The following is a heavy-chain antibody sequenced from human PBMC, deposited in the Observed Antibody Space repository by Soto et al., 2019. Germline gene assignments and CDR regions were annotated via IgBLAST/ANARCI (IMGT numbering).Heavy chain of an antibody. CDR2: ISNSSSYI. V-gene: IGHV3-21*01. Sequence: LRLSCAASGFTFSSYSMNWVRQAPGKGLEWVSTISNSSSYIYYADSMKGRFTISRDKAKNSLYLQMNSLRAEDKAVYYCARVSGVYDYIWGSYRYYAFDIWGQGTMVTVSS. D-gene: IGHD3-16*02. J-gene: IGHJ3*02. CDR1: GFTFSSYS. CDR3: ARVSGVYDYIWGSYRYYAFDI.